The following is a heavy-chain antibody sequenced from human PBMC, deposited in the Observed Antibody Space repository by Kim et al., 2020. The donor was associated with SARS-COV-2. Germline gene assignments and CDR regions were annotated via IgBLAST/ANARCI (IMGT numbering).Heavy chain of an antibody. CDR1: GFSISSGTY. D-gene: IGHD3-10*01. CDR3: ARVVGAGSWGWFDP. V-gene: IGHV4-38-2*02. Sequence: SETLSLTCNVSGFSISSGTYWAWIRQPPGKGLEWIGNVFHGGSTYTNPSLKSRVTFSVDTSKNHFSLKMTSMTAADTAVYYCARVVGAGSWGWFDPWGQG. CDR2: VFHGGST. J-gene: IGHJ5*02.